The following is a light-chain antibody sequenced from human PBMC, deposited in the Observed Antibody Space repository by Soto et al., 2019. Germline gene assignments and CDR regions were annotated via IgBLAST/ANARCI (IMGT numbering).Light chain of an antibody. V-gene: IGKV1-39*01. CDR3: QQSYTAVFT. J-gene: IGKJ3*01. CDR1: QNVRTY. Sequence: DIQMTQSPSSLSASVGDRVTITCRASQNVRTYLNWYQQKPGKAPNLLIYGASSLESGVPSRFSGSGSETDLTLTINNLQPEDFATYYCQQSYTAVFTFGPGTKVDIK. CDR2: GAS.